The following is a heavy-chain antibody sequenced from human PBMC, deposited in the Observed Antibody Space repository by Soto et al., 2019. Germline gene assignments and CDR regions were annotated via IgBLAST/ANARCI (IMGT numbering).Heavy chain of an antibody. D-gene: IGHD3-9*01. V-gene: IGHV3-23*01. Sequence: EVQLLESGGGLVQPGGSLRLSCAASGFTFSSYAMSWVRQAPGKGLEWVSAISGSGGSTYYADAVKGRYTISRDNSKNTLYLLMNSLRAEDTAVYYCAKASYDILIWPYYFYYWGQGTLVTVSS. CDR3: AKASYDILIWPYYFYY. CDR2: ISGSGGST. CDR1: GFTFSSYA. J-gene: IGHJ4*02.